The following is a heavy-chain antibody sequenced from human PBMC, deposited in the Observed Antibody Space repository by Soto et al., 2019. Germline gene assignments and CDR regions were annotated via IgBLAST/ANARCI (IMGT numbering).Heavy chain of an antibody. J-gene: IGHJ6*02. Sequence: QITLKESGPTLVKPTQTLTLTCTFSGFSLSTSGVGVGWVRQPPGKALEWLALMYSNDDKRFSTSLKSRLTINKDTPKNQVVVTMTNLDPVDTATYYCTRRRGSGLYGMDVWGQVTTVTVSS. CDR3: TRRRGSGLYGMDV. D-gene: IGHD3-10*01. CDR1: GFSLSTSGVG. CDR2: MYSNDDK. V-gene: IGHV2-5*01.